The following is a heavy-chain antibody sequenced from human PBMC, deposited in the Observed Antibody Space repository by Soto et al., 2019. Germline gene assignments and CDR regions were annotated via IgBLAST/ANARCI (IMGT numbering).Heavy chain of an antibody. J-gene: IGHJ6*03. V-gene: IGHV3-7*01. CDR1: GFTFSSYW. CDR3: ASSPVRGRYYYYYYMDV. Sequence: GGSLRLSCAASGFTFSSYWMSWVRQAPGKGLEWVANIKQDGSEKYYVDSVKGRFTISRDNAKNSLYLQMNSLRAEDTAVYYCASSPVRGRYYYYYYMDVWGKGTTVTVSS. D-gene: IGHD3-10*01. CDR2: IKQDGSEK.